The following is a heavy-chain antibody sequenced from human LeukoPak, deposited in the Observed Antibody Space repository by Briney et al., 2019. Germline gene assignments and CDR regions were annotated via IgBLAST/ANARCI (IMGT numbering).Heavy chain of an antibody. D-gene: IGHD3-22*01. J-gene: IGHJ4*02. CDR3: AREGYDSSGYYWDY. V-gene: IGHV4-31*03. Sequence: SETLSLTCSVSGGSISSGGYYWHWIRQHPGKGLEWIGYIYYSGSTYYNPSLKSRVTISVDTSKNQFSLKLSSVTAADTAVYYCAREGYDSSGYYWDYWGQGTLVTVSS. CDR1: GGSISSGGYY. CDR2: IYYSGST.